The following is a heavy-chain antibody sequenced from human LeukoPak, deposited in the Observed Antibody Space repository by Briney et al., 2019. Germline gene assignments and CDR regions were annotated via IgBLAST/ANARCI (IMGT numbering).Heavy chain of an antibody. V-gene: IGHV3-11*04. CDR3: ARGTIFGVVNNWFDP. D-gene: IGHD3-3*01. CDR1: GFTFSDYY. CDR2: ISSSGSTI. J-gene: IGHJ5*02. Sequence: PGGSLRLSCAASGFTFSDYYMSWIRQAPGKGLEWVSYISSSGSTIYYADSVKGRFTISRDNAKNSLYLQMNSLRAEDTAVYYCARGTIFGVVNNWFDPRGQGTLVTVSS.